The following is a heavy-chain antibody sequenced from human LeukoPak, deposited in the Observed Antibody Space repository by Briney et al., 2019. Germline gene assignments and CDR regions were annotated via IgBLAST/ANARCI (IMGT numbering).Heavy chain of an antibody. Sequence: SETLTLTCAVYAGSFSGYYWSWIRQPPGKGLEWIGEINHSGSTNYNPSLKSRVTISVDTSKNQFSLKLSSVTAADTAVYYCARGATIEGPWGQGTLVTVSS. V-gene: IGHV4-34*01. CDR2: INHSGST. CDR1: AGSFSGYY. D-gene: IGHD5-12*01. J-gene: IGHJ5*02. CDR3: ARGATIEGP.